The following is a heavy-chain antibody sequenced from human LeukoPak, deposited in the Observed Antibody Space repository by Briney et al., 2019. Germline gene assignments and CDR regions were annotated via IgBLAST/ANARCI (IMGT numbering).Heavy chain of an antibody. CDR2: INHSGST. V-gene: IGHV4-34*01. J-gene: IGHJ6*03. D-gene: IGHD6-6*01. CDR3: ARGTNRPRYYYYYYYMDV. Sequence: PSETLSLTCAVYGGSFSGYYWSWIRQPPGKGLEWIGEINHSGSTNYNPSLKSRATISVDTSKNQFSLKLSSVTAADTAVYYCARGTNRPRYYYYYYYMDVWGKGTTVTVSS. CDR1: GGSFSGYY.